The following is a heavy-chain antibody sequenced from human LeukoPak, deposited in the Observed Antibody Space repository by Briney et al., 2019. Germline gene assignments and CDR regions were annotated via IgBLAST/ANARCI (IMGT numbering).Heavy chain of an antibody. CDR3: ARDHSDCSGGSCYDY. CDR2: IYTSGST. CDR1: GGSISSGSYY. V-gene: IGHV4-61*02. J-gene: IGHJ4*02. D-gene: IGHD2-15*01. Sequence: SQTLSLTCTVSGGSISSGSYYWSWIRQPAGKGLEWIGRIYTSGSTNYNPSLKSRVTISVDTSKNQFSLKLSSVTAADTAVYYCARDHSDCSGGSCYDYWGQGTLVTVSS.